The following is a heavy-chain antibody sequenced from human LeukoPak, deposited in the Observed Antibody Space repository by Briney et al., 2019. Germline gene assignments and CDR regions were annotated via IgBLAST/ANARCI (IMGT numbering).Heavy chain of an antibody. CDR2: IIPIFGTA. J-gene: IGHJ5*02. D-gene: IGHD1-26*01. CDR3: ARDGYSGSYEDWFDP. V-gene: IGHV1-69*01. Sequence: SVKVSRKASGGTFSSYAISWLRQAPGQGLEWMGGIIPIFGTANYAQKFQGRVTITADESTSTAYMELSSLRSEDTAVYYCARDGYSGSYEDWFDPWGQGTLVTVSS. CDR1: GGTFSSYA.